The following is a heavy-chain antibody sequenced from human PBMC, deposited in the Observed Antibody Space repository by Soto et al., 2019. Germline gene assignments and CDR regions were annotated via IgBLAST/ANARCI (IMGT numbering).Heavy chain of an antibody. V-gene: IGHV4-61*01. Sequence: SETLSLTCTVSGGSVSGGSYYWGWIRQPPGKGLEWIGYIYYSGSTNYNPSLKSRVTISVDTSKNQFSLKLSSVTAADTAVYYCARVPIYDSSGPLFDPRGQGTLVTV. D-gene: IGHD3-22*01. CDR1: GGSVSGGSYY. J-gene: IGHJ5*02. CDR2: IYYSGST. CDR3: ARVPIYDSSGPLFDP.